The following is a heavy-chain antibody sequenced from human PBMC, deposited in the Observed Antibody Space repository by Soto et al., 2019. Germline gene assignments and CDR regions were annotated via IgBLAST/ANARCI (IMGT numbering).Heavy chain of an antibody. Sequence: EVQLVESWGGLVQPGGSLRLSCVASGFSFSDYYINWVRQAPGKGLEWVGRTRNKASSYTTDYAAFVKGRFTISRDDSKNLIYLQMNSLKTEDTAVYYCAREGSSSGPDYEYWGQGTLVTVSS. D-gene: IGHD3-22*01. V-gene: IGHV3-72*01. CDR2: TRNKASSYTT. CDR3: AREGSSSGPDYEY. CDR1: GFSFSDYY. J-gene: IGHJ4*02.